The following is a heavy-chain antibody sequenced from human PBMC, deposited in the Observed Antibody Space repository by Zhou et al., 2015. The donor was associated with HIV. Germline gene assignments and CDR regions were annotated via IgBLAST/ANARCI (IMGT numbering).Heavy chain of an antibody. CDR2: INPSGGST. CDR3: ARAGDRWFGELFSLY. CDR1: GYTFTSYY. Sequence: QVQLVQSGAEVKKPGASVKVSCKASGYTFTSYYMHWVRQAPGQGLEWMGIINPSGGSTSYAQKFQGRVTMTRDTSTSTVYMELSSLRSEDTAVYYCARAGDRWFGELFSLYWGQGTLVTVSS. J-gene: IGHJ4*02. V-gene: IGHV1-46*01. D-gene: IGHD3-10*01.